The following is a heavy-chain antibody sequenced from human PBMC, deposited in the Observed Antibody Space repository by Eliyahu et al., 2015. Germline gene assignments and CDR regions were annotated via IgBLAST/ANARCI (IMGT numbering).Heavy chain of an antibody. CDR3: ARVSFGTYWDFDF. D-gene: IGHD2-8*02. V-gene: IGHV4-39*01. J-gene: IGHJ4*02. Sequence: QMQLQESGPGLVKPSETLSLTCIVSGGSISNSNYYWGWIRQPPGKGLEWVGSIHYSGTTHYNPSLKSRVTISLDTSKNQFSLRLTSVTAADTAVYYCARVSFGTYWDFDFWGQGTLVTVSS. CDR2: IHYSGTT. CDR1: GGSISNSNYY.